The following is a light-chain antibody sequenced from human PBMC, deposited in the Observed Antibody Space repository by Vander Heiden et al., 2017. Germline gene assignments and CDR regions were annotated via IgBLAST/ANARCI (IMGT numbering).Light chain of an antibody. CDR1: SGYSNYK. Sequence: QPVLTQPPSAFASLGASVPPTLPLSSGYSNYKVDWYQQRPGKGPRFVMRVGTGGIVGSKGDGIPDRFSVLGSGLNRYLTIKNIQEEDESDYHCGADHGSGSNFVSVFGGGTKLTVL. CDR2: VGTGGIVG. J-gene: IGLJ2*01. V-gene: IGLV9-49*01. CDR3: GADHGSGSNFVSV.